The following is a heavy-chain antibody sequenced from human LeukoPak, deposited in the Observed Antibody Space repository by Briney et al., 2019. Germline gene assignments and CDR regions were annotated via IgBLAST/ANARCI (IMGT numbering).Heavy chain of an antibody. CDR3: ATDIYDSSEGAY. Sequence: ASVKVSCKVSGYTLTELSMHWVRQAPGKGLEWMGGFDPEDGETIYAQKFQGRVTMTEDTSTDTAYMGLSSLRSEDTAVYYCATDIYDSSEGAYWGQGTLVTVSS. CDR2: FDPEDGET. CDR1: GYTLTELS. J-gene: IGHJ4*02. D-gene: IGHD3-22*01. V-gene: IGHV1-24*01.